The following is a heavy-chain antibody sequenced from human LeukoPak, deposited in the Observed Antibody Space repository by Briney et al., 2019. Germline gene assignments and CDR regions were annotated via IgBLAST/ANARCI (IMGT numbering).Heavy chain of an antibody. D-gene: IGHD1-26*01. J-gene: IGHJ6*03. CDR3: ARDGVGAPYYYYYYMDV. CDR1: GFTFSSHW. Sequence: PGGSLRLSCAASGFTFSSHWMHWVRQAPGKGLVWVSRIDYDGINTNYADSVKGRFTISRDNSKNTLYLQMNSLRAEDTAVYYCARDGVGAPYYYYYYMDVWGKGTTVTVSS. CDR2: IDYDGINT. V-gene: IGHV3-74*01.